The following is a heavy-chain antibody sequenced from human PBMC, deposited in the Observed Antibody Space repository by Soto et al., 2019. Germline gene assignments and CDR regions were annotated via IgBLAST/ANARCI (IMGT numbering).Heavy chain of an antibody. D-gene: IGHD3-16*02. Sequence: ASVKVSCKVSGYTLTELSMHWVRQAPGKGLEWMGGFDPEGGETSYAQKFQGRVTMTGDTSTGTAYMELSSLRSEDTAVYYCAREYYDYVWGSYRPHYFDYWGQGTLVTVSS. CDR1: GYTLTELS. J-gene: IGHJ4*02. CDR2: FDPEGGET. V-gene: IGHV1-24*01. CDR3: AREYYDYVWGSYRPHYFDY.